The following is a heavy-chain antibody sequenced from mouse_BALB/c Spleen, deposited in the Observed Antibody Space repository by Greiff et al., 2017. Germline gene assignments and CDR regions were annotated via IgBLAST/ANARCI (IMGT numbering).Heavy chain of an antibody. J-gene: IGHJ2*01. V-gene: IGHV1-54*01. D-gene: IGHD1-1*02. CDR3: ARARATMANYFDY. Sequence: QVQLKQSGAELVRPGTSVKVSCKASGYAFTNYLIEWVKQRPGQGLEWIGVINPGSGGTNYNEKFKGKATLTADKSSSTAYMQLSSLTSDDSAVYYCARARATMANYFDYWGQGTTLTVSS. CDR2: INPGSGGT. CDR1: GYAFTNYL.